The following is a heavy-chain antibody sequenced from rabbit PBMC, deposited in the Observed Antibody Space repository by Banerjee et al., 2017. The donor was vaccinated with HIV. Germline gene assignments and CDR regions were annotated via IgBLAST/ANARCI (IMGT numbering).Heavy chain of an antibody. J-gene: IGHJ3*01. CDR2: IYISSSST. Sequence: QEQLEEPGGDLVKPEGSLTLTCTASGFSFNNKYVMCWVRQAPGKGLEWIACIYISSSSTWYASWAKGRFTISKTSSTTVTLQMTSLTAADTATYFCARGGNIGGDGCDLWGQGTLVTVS. CDR1: GFSFNNKYV. V-gene: IGHV1S45*01. CDR3: ARGGNIGGDGCDL. D-gene: IGHD2-1*01.